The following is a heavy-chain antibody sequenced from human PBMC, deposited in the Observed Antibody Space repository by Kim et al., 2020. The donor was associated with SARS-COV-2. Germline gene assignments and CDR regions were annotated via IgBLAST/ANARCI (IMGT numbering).Heavy chain of an antibody. CDR2: ISSSSSYI. V-gene: IGHV3-21*01. J-gene: IGHJ6*02. Sequence: GGSLRLSCAASGFTFSSYSKNWVRQAPGKGLEWVSSISSSSSYIYYADSVKGRFTISRDNAKNSLYLQMNSLRAEDTVVYYCARALHYSNKPYGMDVWGQGTTVTVSS. CDR3: ARALHYSNKPYGMDV. CDR1: GFTFSSYS. D-gene: IGHD4-4*01.